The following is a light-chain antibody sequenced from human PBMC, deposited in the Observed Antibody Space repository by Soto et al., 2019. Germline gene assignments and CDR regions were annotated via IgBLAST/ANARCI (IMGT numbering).Light chain of an antibody. J-gene: IGKJ1*01. Sequence: EVVMTQSPATLSVSPGERGTLSCRASQSIGSDIAWYQKKPGQAPRPLIYGASTRATGIPVRFSGSGSGTEFTLTINSLQSEDFGVYYCQQYNNWPPWTFGQGTKVDIK. CDR2: GAS. V-gene: IGKV3-15*01. CDR1: QSIGSD. CDR3: QQYNNWPPWT.